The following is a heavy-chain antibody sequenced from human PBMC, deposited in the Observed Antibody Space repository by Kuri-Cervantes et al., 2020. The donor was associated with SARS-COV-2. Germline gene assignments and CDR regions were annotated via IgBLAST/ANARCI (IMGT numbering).Heavy chain of an antibody. CDR1: GFTFSSHG. CDR3: VKGDRGFVLDPPLSHYFDH. CDR2: TSYDGSKE. J-gene: IGHJ4*02. D-gene: IGHD1-1*01. V-gene: IGHV3-30*18. Sequence: GESLKISCAASGFTFSSHGMRWIRQAPGKGLEWVAVTSYDGSKEFYADSVKGRFTISRDNSQNTLFLQMNSLRDEDTAVYYCVKGDRGFVLDPPLSHYFDHWGQGILVTVSS.